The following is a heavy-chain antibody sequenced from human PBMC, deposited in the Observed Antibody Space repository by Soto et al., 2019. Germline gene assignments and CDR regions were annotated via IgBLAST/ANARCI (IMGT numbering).Heavy chain of an antibody. Sequence: GGSLRLSCAASGFTFSNAWMNWVRQAPGKGLEWVAVISYDGSNKYYADSVKGRFTISRDNSKNTLYLQMNSLRAEDTAVYYCARAGCDGGSCYTLVGLRYGMDVWGQGTTVTVSS. D-gene: IGHD2-15*01. CDR2: ISYDGSNK. CDR3: ARAGCDGGSCYTLVGLRYGMDV. CDR1: GFTFSNAW. J-gene: IGHJ6*02. V-gene: IGHV3-30-3*01.